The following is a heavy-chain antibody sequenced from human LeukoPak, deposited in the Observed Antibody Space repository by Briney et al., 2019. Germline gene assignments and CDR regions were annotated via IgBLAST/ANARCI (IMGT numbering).Heavy chain of an antibody. V-gene: IGHV3-30*04. Sequence: PGGSLRLSCAASGFTFSSYAIHWVRQAPGKGLEWVAVISFDGTDAFYADSVKGRFTISRDNSKNTLYLQMNSLRAEDTAVYYCAKEGVVGATYFDYWGQGTLVTVSS. CDR1: GFTFSSYA. D-gene: IGHD1-26*01. CDR3: AKEGVVGATYFDY. CDR2: ISFDGTDA. J-gene: IGHJ4*02.